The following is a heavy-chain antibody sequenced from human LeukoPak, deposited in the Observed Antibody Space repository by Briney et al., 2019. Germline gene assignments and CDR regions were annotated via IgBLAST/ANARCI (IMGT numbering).Heavy chain of an antibody. Sequence: SETLSFTCTVSGGSISSYYWSWIRQPAGKGLEWIGRIYTSGSTNYNPSLKSRVTMSVDTSKNQFSLKLSSVTAADTAVYYCARHNTAMAALDYWGQGTLVTVSS. V-gene: IGHV4-4*07. CDR1: GGSISSYY. CDR2: IYTSGST. D-gene: IGHD5-18*01. CDR3: ARHNTAMAALDY. J-gene: IGHJ4*02.